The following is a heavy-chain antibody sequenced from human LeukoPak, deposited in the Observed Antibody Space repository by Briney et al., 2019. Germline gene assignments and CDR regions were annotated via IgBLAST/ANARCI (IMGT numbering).Heavy chain of an antibody. Sequence: SETLSLTCTVSGDSISSYYWSWIRQPPGKGLEWIGYIYYSGSTNYNPSLKSRVTISVDTSKNQFSLKLSSVTAADTAVYYCARGGYSSSWYLNYWGQGTLVTVSS. D-gene: IGHD6-13*01. J-gene: IGHJ4*02. CDR1: GDSISSYY. V-gene: IGHV4-59*01. CDR3: ARGGYSSSWYLNY. CDR2: IYYSGST.